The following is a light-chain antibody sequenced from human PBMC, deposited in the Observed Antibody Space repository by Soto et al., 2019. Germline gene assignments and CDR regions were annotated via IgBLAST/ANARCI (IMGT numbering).Light chain of an antibody. J-gene: IGKJ1*01. CDR1: QSVSSY. CDR2: DAS. Sequence: EIVLTQSPATLSFSPGEGATLSCRASQSVSSYLLWYQQKPGQAPRLLIYDASNRATGIPARFSGSGSGTDFTLAISSLEPEDFALYYCGQFVSSPPRTFGQGTKVDIK. V-gene: IGKV3-11*01. CDR3: GQFVSSPPRT.